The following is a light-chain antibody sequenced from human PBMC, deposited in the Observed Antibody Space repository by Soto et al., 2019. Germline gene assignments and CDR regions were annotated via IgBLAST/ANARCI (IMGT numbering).Light chain of an antibody. CDR3: QHYQRNMWS. J-gene: IGKJ1*01. V-gene: IGKV1-5*01. CDR1: QSVGTW. Sequence: DIQMTQSPSTLSASVGGRVTITCRASQSVGTWVAWYQQKPGKAPKLLIFGASNLESGVPSRFSGSGSGTEFTLTIATLQPDDFDTYFCQHYQRNMWSFGPGTKVDIK. CDR2: GAS.